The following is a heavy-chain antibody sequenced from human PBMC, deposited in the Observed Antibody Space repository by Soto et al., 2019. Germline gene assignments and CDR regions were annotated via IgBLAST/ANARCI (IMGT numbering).Heavy chain of an antibody. J-gene: IGHJ4*02. D-gene: IGHD3-16*01. CDR3: AGLMIAFGGVFDY. CDR2: ISGSGRKT. Sequence: EGQLLESGGGLVPAGGSLRLSCAASGFTFNTYDMSWVCQAPGKGPEWVSDISGSGRKTNYADSVKGRFTISRDNSKNTLYLQMNSLRADDTALYYCAGLMIAFGGVFDYWGPGTLVTVSS. V-gene: IGHV3-23*01. CDR1: GFTFNTYD.